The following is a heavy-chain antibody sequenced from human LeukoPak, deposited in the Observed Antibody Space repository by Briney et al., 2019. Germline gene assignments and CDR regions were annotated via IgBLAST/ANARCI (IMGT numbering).Heavy chain of an antibody. V-gene: IGHV3-33*01. CDR3: ARVGARGYGSGSYFNYYYYGMDV. J-gene: IGHJ6*04. CDR1: GFTFSSYG. CDR2: IWYDGSNK. Sequence: QSGGSLRLSCAASGFTFSSYGMHWVRQAPGKGLEWVAVIWYDGSNKYYADSVKGRFTISRDNSKNTLYLQMNSLRAEDTAVYYCARVGARGYGSGSYFNYYYYGMDVWGKGTTVTVSS. D-gene: IGHD3-10*01.